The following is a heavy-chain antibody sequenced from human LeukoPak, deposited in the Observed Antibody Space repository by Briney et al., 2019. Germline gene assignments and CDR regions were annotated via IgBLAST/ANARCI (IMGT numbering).Heavy chain of an antibody. V-gene: IGHV3-21*01. J-gene: IGHJ4*02. D-gene: IGHD6-19*01. CDR1: GFTFSSYS. Sequence: GGSLRLSCAASGFTFSSYSMNWVRQAPGKGLEWDSSISSSSSYIYYADSVKGRFTISRDNAKNSLYLQMNSLRAEDTAVYYCARDKVATRGYSSGWSPSFDYWGQGTLVTVSS. CDR2: ISSSSSYI. CDR3: ARDKVATRGYSSGWSPSFDY.